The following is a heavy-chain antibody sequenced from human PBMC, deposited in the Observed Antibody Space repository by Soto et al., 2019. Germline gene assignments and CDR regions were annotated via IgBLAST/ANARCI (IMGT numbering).Heavy chain of an antibody. D-gene: IGHD6-19*01. CDR2: ISYDGSSK. Sequence: QVQLVESGGGVVQPGMSLRLSCTASEFTISSYSMHWVRQAPGKGLEWVAVISYDGSSKYNADSVKGPFTISRDKSKNTVYLQMHSLTVEDTAVYYCAIDAVAMDYWGQGTLVTVSS. J-gene: IGHJ4*02. CDR3: AIDAVAMDY. CDR1: EFTISSYS. V-gene: IGHV3-30-3*01.